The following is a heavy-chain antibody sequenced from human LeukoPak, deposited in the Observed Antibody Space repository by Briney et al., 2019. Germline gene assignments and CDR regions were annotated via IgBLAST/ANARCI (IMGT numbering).Heavy chain of an antibody. D-gene: IGHD6-13*01. CDR3: ARAYAIAAAVWFDP. J-gene: IGHJ5*02. V-gene: IGHV4-30-4*08. Sequence: SQTLSLTCTVSGGSISSGDYYWSWIRQPPGKGLEWIGYIYYSGSTYYNPSLKSRVTISVDTSKNQFSLKLSSVTAADTAVYYCARAYAIAAAVWFDPWGQGTLVTVSS. CDR1: GGSISSGDYY. CDR2: IYYSGST.